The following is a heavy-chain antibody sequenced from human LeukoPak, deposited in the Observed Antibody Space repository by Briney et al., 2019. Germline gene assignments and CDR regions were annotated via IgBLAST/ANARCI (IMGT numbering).Heavy chain of an antibody. Sequence: PGGSLRLSCAASGFTFSSYWMSWVRQAPGKGLEWVANIKQDGSDKYYVDSVKGRFAISRDNAKNSLYLQMNSLGAEDTAVYYCARDSDSSSFDYWGQGTLVTVSS. CDR2: IKQDGSDK. J-gene: IGHJ4*02. D-gene: IGHD6-6*01. V-gene: IGHV3-7*01. CDR1: GFTFSSYW. CDR3: ARDSDSSSFDY.